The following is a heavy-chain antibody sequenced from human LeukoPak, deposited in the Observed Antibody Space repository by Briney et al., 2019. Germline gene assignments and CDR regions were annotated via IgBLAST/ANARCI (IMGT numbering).Heavy chain of an antibody. CDR3: ARVRQDGRQQLFYFDY. CDR2: IYHSGST. Sequence: SQTLSLTCTVSGGSISSGGYYWSWIRQPPGKGLEWIGYIYHSGSTYYNPSLKSRVTISVDRSKNQFSLKLSSVTAADTAVYYCARVRQDGRQQLFYFDYWGQGTLVTVSS. CDR1: GGSISSGGYY. J-gene: IGHJ4*02. V-gene: IGHV4-30-2*01. D-gene: IGHD6-13*01.